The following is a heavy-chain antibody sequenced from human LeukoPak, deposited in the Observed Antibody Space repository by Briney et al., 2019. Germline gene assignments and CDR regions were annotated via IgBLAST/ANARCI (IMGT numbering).Heavy chain of an antibody. J-gene: IGHJ4*02. D-gene: IGHD5-24*01. CDR2: MNPNSGNT. CDR3: ARGTRTGEDGTAGTFDC. V-gene: IGHV1-8*01. Sequence: ASVKVSCKASGYTFSSYDINWVRQATGQGPEWVGWMNPNSGNTGYAQKFQGRVTMTRNTSISTAYMELSGLRSEDTAVYYCARGTRTGEDGTAGTFDCWGQGTLVTVSS. CDR1: GYTFSSYD.